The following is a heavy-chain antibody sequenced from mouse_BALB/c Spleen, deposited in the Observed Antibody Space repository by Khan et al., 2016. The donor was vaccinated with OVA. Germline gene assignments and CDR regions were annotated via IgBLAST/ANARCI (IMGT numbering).Heavy chain of an antibody. Sequence: QIQLVQSGAELARPGASVKLSCTASGYTFTDYYINWVKQRTGQGLEWIGEIFPGSGSTYYNERFMGRATLTADKSSSTAYMQLSSLTSEASAVYFCARRNYFGYTFAYWGQGTLVTVSA. CDR2: IFPGSGST. J-gene: IGHJ3*01. V-gene: IGHV1-77*01. D-gene: IGHD1-2*01. CDR1: GYTFTDYY. CDR3: ARRNYFGYTFAY.